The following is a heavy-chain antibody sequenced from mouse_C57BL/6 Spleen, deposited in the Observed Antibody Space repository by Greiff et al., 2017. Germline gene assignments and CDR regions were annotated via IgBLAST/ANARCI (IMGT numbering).Heavy chain of an antibody. CDR3: ARGTWFAY. CDR2: ISYDGSN. V-gene: IGHV3-6*01. J-gene: IGHJ3*01. Sequence: EVQLVESGPGLVKPSQSLSLTCSVTGYSITSGYYWNWIRQFPGNKLEWMGYISYDGSNNYNPSLKNRISITRDTSKNQFFLKLNSVTTVDTATCYCARGTWFAYWGQGTLVTVSA. CDR1: GYSITSGYY.